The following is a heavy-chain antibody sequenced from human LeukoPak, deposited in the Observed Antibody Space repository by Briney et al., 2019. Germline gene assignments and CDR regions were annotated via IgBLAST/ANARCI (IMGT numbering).Heavy chain of an antibody. J-gene: IGHJ5*02. Sequence: ASVKVSCKASGGTFSSYAISWVRQAPGQGLEWMGGIIPIFGTANYAQKFQGRVTITADKSTSTAYMELRSLRSDDTAVYYCARGGESHWFDPWGQGTLVTVSS. CDR3: ARGGESHWFDP. CDR2: IIPIFGTA. D-gene: IGHD3-10*01. V-gene: IGHV1-69*06. CDR1: GGTFSSYA.